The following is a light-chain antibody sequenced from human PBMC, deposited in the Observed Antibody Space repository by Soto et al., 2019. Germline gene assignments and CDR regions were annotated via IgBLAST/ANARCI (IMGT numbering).Light chain of an antibody. J-gene: IGKJ1*01. CDR3: QQRSNWPT. Sequence: EIVLTQSPATLSLSPGERATISCRASQSVSSYLVWYQQRPGQAPRLLIYDASNRATGIPARFSGSGSGTDFTLTISSIEPEDFAVYYCQQRSNWPTFGQGTKVDIK. V-gene: IGKV3-11*01. CDR1: QSVSSY. CDR2: DAS.